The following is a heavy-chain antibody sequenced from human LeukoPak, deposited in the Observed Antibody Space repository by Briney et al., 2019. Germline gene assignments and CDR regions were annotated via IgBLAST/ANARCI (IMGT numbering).Heavy chain of an antibody. CDR3: ARVFYSYGEGWFDP. D-gene: IGHD4-17*01. Sequence: PGGSLRLSCAASGFTFSSYWMSWVRQAPGKGLEWVANIKQDGSEKYYVDSVKGRLTISRDNAKNSLYLQMNSLRAEDTAVYYCARVFYSYGEGWFDPWGQGTLVTVSS. V-gene: IGHV3-7*01. CDR1: GFTFSSYW. CDR2: IKQDGSEK. J-gene: IGHJ5*02.